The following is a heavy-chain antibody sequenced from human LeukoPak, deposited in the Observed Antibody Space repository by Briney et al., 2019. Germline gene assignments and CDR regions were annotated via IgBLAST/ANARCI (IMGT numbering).Heavy chain of an antibody. Sequence: GGSLRLSCAASGFTFSDHHMDWVRQAPGEGLEWVARIRNKANRYTTEYAASVKGRFTISRDVSENSLYLQMDSLKTEDTAVYYCARSPLGIAPFDYWGQGTLVTVSS. V-gene: IGHV3-72*01. D-gene: IGHD7-27*01. J-gene: IGHJ4*02. CDR3: ARSPLGIAPFDY. CDR2: IRNKANRYTT. CDR1: GFTFSDHH.